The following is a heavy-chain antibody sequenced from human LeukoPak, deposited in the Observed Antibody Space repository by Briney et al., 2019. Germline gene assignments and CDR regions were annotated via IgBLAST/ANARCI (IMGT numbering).Heavy chain of an antibody. V-gene: IGHV3-74*01. CDR3: ARGRPHGNDY. Sequence: GGSLRHSCAASGFTFSSYSMNWVRQAPGKGLVWVSRIASDGSSTTYADSVKGRFSISRDNAKNTLYLQVNSLRVEDTAVYYCARGRPHGNDYWGQGTLVTVSS. CDR2: IASDGSST. D-gene: IGHD4-23*01. CDR1: GFTFSSYS. J-gene: IGHJ4*02.